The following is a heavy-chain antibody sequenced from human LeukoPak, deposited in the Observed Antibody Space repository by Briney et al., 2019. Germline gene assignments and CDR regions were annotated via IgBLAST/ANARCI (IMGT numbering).Heavy chain of an antibody. CDR2: ISWNSGRI. CDR1: GFPFDDYA. V-gene: IGHV3-9*01. CDR3: AKDSGGGSFHH. Sequence: GGSLRLSCAASGFPFDDYAMHWVRQAPGKGLEWVSGISWNSGRIGYADSVKGRFTISRDNAKNSLYLQMNSLRAEDTALYYCAKDSGGGSFHHWGQGTLVTVSS. D-gene: IGHD3-10*01. J-gene: IGHJ4*02.